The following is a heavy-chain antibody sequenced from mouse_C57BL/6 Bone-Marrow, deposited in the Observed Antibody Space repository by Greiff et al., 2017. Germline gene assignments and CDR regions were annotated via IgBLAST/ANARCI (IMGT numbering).Heavy chain of an antibody. CDR1: GYTFTSYW. CDR2: IYPGNSDT. D-gene: IGHD1-1*01. V-gene: IGHV1-5*01. Sequence: VQLQQSGTVLARPGASVKMSCKTSGYTFTSYWLHWVKQRPGQGLEWIGAIYPGNSDTSYNQKLKGKAKLTADTSASTAYMELSSLKTEDSAVDFCARPYYYSSSYGDYWRQGSSLTVSS. J-gene: IGHJ2*02. CDR3: ARPYYYSSSYGDY.